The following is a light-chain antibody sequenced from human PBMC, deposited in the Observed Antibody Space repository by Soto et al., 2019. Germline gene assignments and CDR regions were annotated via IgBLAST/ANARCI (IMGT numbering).Light chain of an antibody. CDR2: DAS. Sequence: EIVLTQSPGTLSLSPGERATLSCRASQNVARNYLAWYQQRPGQAPRLLFYDASTRAPGIPDRFSGSGSGTDFTLTISRLEPEDFAVYFCQQYARSPLAFGGGTKVDI. CDR1: QNVARNY. J-gene: IGKJ4*01. CDR3: QQYARSPLA. V-gene: IGKV3-20*01.